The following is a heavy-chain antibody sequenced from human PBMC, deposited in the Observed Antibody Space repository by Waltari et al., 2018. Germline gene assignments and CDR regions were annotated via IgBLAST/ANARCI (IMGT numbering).Heavy chain of an antibody. Sequence: EVQLVESGGGLVQPGGSLSRSCATAGFRLGDLWMSWVRQAPGKGLEWLANIRYDGGVKDIVDSVKGRFTVSRDNAENSLFLHMNSLRVEDTAVYYCARENYNGAAGDYWGQGTLVTVSS. V-gene: IGHV3-7*01. J-gene: IGHJ4*02. D-gene: IGHD6-13*01. CDR3: ARENYNGAAGDY. CDR1: GFRLGDLW. CDR2: IRYDGGVK.